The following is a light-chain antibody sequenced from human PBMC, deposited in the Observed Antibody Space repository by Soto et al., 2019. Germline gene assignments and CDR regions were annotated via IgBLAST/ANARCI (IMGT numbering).Light chain of an antibody. CDR2: EDN. V-gene: IGLV6-57*04. J-gene: IGLJ2*01. Sequence: NFMLTQPPSVSESPGKTVTISCTRSSGSIATNYVQWYQQRPGSAPTTVMYEDNERPSGVPDRFSGSIDSSSNSASLTISGLKTEDEADYYCQSYDRINYLVFGGGTKVTVL. CDR1: SGSIATNY. CDR3: QSYDRINYLV.